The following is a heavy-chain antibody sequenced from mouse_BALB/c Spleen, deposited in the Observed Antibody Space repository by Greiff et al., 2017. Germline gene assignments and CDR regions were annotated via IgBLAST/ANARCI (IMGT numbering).Heavy chain of an antibody. CDR3: ARSGYRYDGFAY. V-gene: IGHV5-17*02. CDR2: ISSGSSTI. Sequence: EVLLVESGGGLVQPGGSRKLSCAASGFTFSSFGMHWVRQAPEKGLEWVAYISSGSSTIYYADTVKGRFTISIDNPNNTLFLQMTSLRSEDTAMYYCARSGYRYDGFAYWGQGTLVTVSA. CDR1: GFTFSSFG. D-gene: IGHD2-14*01. J-gene: IGHJ3*01.